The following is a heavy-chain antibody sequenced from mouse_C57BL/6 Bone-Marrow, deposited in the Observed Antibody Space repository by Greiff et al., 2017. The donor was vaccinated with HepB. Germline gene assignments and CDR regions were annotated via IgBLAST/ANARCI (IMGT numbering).Heavy chain of an antibody. CDR1: GYTFTGYW. V-gene: IGHV1-9*01. CDR2: ILPGSGST. CDR3: ASGYYGSPWFAY. J-gene: IGHJ3*01. D-gene: IGHD1-1*01. Sequence: VQLQQSGAELMKPGASVRLSCKATGYTFTGYWIEWVKQRPGHGLEWIGEILPGSGSTNYNEKFKGKATFTADTSSNTAYMQLSSLTTEDSAFYYCASGYYGSPWFAYWGQGTLVTVSA.